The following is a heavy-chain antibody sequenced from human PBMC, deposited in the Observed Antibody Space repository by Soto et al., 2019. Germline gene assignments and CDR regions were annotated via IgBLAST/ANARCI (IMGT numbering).Heavy chain of an antibody. V-gene: IGHV4-59*01. CDR2: VYYLGST. Sequence: SETLSLTCTVSGGSMSEYFWSWIRQSPGKGLEWIGYVYYLGSTDYNPSLKSRVTISVDTSKRQFSLKLSSVTVADTAVYYCARDGYDGSGSPYPAYWGPGAQVNVS. D-gene: IGHD3-10*01. J-gene: IGHJ4*02. CDR1: GGSMSEYF. CDR3: ARDGYDGSGSPYPAY.